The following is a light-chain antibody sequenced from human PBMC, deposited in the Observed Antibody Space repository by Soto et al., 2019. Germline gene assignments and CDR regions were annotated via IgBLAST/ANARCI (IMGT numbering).Light chain of an antibody. CDR2: PAS. J-gene: IGKJ3*01. CDR1: QSISSY. CDR3: QQSYSTPPS. V-gene: IGKV1-39*01. Sequence: DIQMTQSPSSLSASVGDRVTITCRASQSISSYLNWYQQKPGKAPKLLIYPASSLQSGVPSRFSGSGSGTDFTLTISSLQPEDFATYYCQQSYSTPPSFGHGTKVDIK.